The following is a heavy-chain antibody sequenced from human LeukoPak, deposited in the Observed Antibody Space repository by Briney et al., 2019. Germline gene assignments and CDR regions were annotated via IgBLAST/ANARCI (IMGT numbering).Heavy chain of an antibody. V-gene: IGHV3-23*01. CDR3: ARVLRYCSGGNCYSGGLGYMDV. D-gene: IGHD2-15*01. J-gene: IGHJ6*03. CDR2: IIGSGGST. CDR1: GFTFSSYA. Sequence: GGSLRLSCAASGFTFSSYAMSWVRQAPGKGLEWVSTIIGSGGSTYYADSVKGRFTISRDNAKNSLFLQMNSLRAEDTAVYYCARVLRYCSGGNCYSGGLGYMDVWGKGTTVTISS.